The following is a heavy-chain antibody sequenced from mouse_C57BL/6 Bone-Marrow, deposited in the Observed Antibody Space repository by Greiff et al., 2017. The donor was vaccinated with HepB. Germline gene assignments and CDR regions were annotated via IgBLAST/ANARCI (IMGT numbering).Heavy chain of an antibody. Sequence: VQLQQSGAELAKPGASVKLSCKASGYTFTSYWMHWVKQRPGQGLEWIGYINPSSGYTKYNQKFKDKATLTADKSSSTAYMQLGSLTYEDSAVYYCAREVIYYYGHYYAMDYWGQGTSVTVTS. CDR1: GYTFTSYW. CDR3: AREVIYYYGHYYAMDY. J-gene: IGHJ4*01. V-gene: IGHV1-7*01. CDR2: INPSSGYT. D-gene: IGHD1-1*01.